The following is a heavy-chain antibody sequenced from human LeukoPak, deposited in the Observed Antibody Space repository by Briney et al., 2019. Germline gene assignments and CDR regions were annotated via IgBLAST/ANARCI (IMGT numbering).Heavy chain of an antibody. CDR3: ARAYPVILNMDV. D-gene: IGHD2/OR15-2a*01. V-gene: IGHV1-2*02. Sequence: ASVKVSCRASGYTFTGYYMHWVRQAPGQGLEWMGWINPNSGGTNYAQKFQGRVTMTRDTSISTAYMELSRLRSDDTAVYYCARAYPVILNMDVWGKGTTVTVSS. CDR2: INPNSGGT. J-gene: IGHJ6*03. CDR1: GYTFTGYY.